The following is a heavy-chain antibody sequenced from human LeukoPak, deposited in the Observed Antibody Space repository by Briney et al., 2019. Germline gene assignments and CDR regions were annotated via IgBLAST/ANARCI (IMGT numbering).Heavy chain of an antibody. CDR2: MYYSGST. D-gene: IGHD3-22*01. Sequence: SYTLPLTYTVSGDFLTDSTYYLRWIRPPPGKGLAWIGSMYYSGSTYSNPSLRSRVTMSADTSKNQFPLNLKSGTAADTAVYYCARQYYGSTGYYYFDYWGQGTLVTVSS. CDR1: GDFLTDSTYY. J-gene: IGHJ4*02. CDR3: ARQYYGSTGYYYFDY. V-gene: IGHV4-39*01.